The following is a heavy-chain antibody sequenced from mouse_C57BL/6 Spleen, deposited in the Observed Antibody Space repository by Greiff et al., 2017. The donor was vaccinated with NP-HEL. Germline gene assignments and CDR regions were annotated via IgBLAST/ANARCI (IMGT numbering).Heavy chain of an antibody. J-gene: IGHJ3*01. CDR1: GYTFTSYW. Sequence: VQLQQPGAELVKPGASVKLSCKASGYTFTSYWMQWVKQRPGQGLEWIGEIDPSDSYTNYNQKFKGKATLTVDTSSSTAYMQLSSLTSEDSAVYYCARSRGAQATAWFAYWGQGTLVTVSA. CDR2: IDPSDSYT. CDR3: ARSRGAQATAWFAY. V-gene: IGHV1-50*01. D-gene: IGHD3-2*02.